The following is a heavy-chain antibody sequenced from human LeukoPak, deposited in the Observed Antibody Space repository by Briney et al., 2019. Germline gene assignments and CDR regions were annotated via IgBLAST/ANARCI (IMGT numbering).Heavy chain of an antibody. J-gene: IGHJ3*02. D-gene: IGHD5-12*01. Sequence: ASVLAFCKAAGCSFTSYYIQCLLQEPGGGLVGMGIINPSGGSTSYAQKFQGRVTMTRDTSTSTVYMELSSLRSEDTAVYYCARAPSGYDGFDIWGQGTMVTVSS. V-gene: IGHV1-46*01. CDR1: GCSFTSYY. CDR3: ARAPSGYDGFDI. CDR2: INPSGGST.